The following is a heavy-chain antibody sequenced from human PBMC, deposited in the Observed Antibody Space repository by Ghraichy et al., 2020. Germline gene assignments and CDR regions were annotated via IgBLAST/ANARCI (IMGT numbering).Heavy chain of an antibody. CDR3: ARSDPAEPLRWCDP. J-gene: IGHJ5*02. Sequence: GSLRLSCAASGVTVSRNYMSWVRQSPGKAMEWVSVVYSGGSTYYADSVKGRFTISREKSKNTLYLQMNSLRAEDTAVYYCARSDPAEPLRWCDPWGQGTLVTVSP. CDR2: VYSGGST. V-gene: IGHV3-53*01. CDR1: GVTVSRNY. D-gene: IGHD1-26*01.